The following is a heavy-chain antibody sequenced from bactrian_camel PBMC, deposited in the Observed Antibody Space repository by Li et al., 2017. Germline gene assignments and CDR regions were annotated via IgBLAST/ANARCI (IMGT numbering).Heavy chain of an antibody. CDR1: GFTFDMYR. CDR2: ISNGGATT. Sequence: HVQLVESGGGLVQPGESLRLSCVASGFTFDMYRMYWVRQAPGKGLDWISSISNGGATTRYADSVKGRSFISRDNDKNTVSLQIDSLKPEDTAKYYCVRDVDSRDGIPDFGYWGEGTQVTVS. D-gene: IGHD5*01. J-gene: IGHJ6*01. CDR3: VRDVDSRDGIPDFGY. V-gene: IGHV3S1*01.